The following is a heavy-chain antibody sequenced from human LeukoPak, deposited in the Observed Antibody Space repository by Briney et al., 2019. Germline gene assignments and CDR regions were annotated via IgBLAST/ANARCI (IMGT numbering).Heavy chain of an antibody. CDR3: ARDLRGYCSGGSCYLADP. Sequence: ASVKVSCKASGYTFTGYYMHWVRQAPGQGLEWMGWINPNSGGTNYAQKFQGRVTMTRDTSIGTAYMELSRLRSDDTAVYYCARDLRGYCSGGSCYLADPWGQGTLVTVSS. CDR2: INPNSGGT. V-gene: IGHV1-2*02. CDR1: GYTFTGYY. D-gene: IGHD2-15*01. J-gene: IGHJ5*02.